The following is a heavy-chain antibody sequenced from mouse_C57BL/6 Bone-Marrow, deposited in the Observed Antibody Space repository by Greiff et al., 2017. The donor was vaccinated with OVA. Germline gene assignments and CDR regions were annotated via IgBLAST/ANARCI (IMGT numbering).Heavy chain of an antibody. Sequence: DVKVEESGGGLVQPGGSLKLSCAASGFTFSDYYMYWVRQTPEKRLEWVAYISNGGGSTYYPDTVKGRFTISRDKAKNTLYLQMSRLKSEDTAMYSLAVRGGGYFDVWGTGTTVTVSS. CDR3: AVRGGGYFDV. CDR2: ISNGGGST. CDR1: GFTFSDYY. J-gene: IGHJ1*03. V-gene: IGHV5-12*01.